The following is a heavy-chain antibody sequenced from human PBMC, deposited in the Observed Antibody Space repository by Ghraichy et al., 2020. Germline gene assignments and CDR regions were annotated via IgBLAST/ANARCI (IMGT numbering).Heavy chain of an antibody. V-gene: IGHV1-46*01. CDR1: GYSFTAFY. CDR2: INPSSGST. Sequence: ASVKVSCKASGYSFTAFYIHWVRQAPGQGLEWIGIINPSSGSTTYPQTFQGRITMTRDTSTSTVYMELSSLRSEDTAVYHCARGMVLYGDYAGLDYWGQGTLVTVSS. D-gene: IGHD4-17*01. J-gene: IGHJ4*02. CDR3: ARGMVLYGDYAGLDY.